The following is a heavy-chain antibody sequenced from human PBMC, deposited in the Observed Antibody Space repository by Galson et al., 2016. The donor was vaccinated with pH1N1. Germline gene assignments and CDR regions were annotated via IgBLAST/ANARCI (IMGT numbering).Heavy chain of an antibody. D-gene: IGHD6-13*01. CDR3: AKDRITYIPGGGTWQH. Sequence: SLRLSCAASGFTFSNYVMSWVRQAPGKGLGWVSAVSSSAISTYYADSVKGRFTISRDNSKNMLYLQMNCLRAEDTAVYYCAKDRITYIPGGGTWQHWGQGTLVTVSS. V-gene: IGHV3-23*01. CDR2: VSSSAIST. J-gene: IGHJ1*01. CDR1: GFTFSNYV.